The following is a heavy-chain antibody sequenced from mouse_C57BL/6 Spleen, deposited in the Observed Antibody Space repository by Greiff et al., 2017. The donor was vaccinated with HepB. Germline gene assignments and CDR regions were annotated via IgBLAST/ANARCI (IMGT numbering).Heavy chain of an antibody. CDR3: AKESPYYDGYYAMDY. Sequence: ESGPGLVKPSQSLSLTCSVTGYSITSGYYWNWIRQFPGNKLEWMGYISYDGSNNYNPSLKNRISITRDTSKNQFFLKLNSVTTEDTATYYCAKESPYYDGYYAMDYWGQGTSATVSS. J-gene: IGHJ4*01. D-gene: IGHD1-1*01. CDR2: ISYDGSN. V-gene: IGHV3-6*01. CDR1: GYSITSGYY.